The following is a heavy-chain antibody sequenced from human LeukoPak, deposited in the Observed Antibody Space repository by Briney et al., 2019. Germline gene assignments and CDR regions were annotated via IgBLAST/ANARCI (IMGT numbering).Heavy chain of an antibody. CDR3: ANVYYDSSGYYSRPPHAFDI. CDR2: ISSSSSTI. V-gene: IGHV3-48*01. Sequence: PGGSLRLSCAASGFTFSSYSMNWVRQAPGKGLEWVSYISSSSSTIYYADSVKGRFTISRDNAKNSLYLQMNSLRAEDTAVYYCANVYYDSSGYYSRPPHAFDIWGQGTMVTVSS. D-gene: IGHD3-22*01. J-gene: IGHJ3*02. CDR1: GFTFSSYS.